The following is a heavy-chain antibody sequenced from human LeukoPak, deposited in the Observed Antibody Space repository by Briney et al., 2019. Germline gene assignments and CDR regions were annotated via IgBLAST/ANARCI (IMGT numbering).Heavy chain of an antibody. Sequence: ASVKVSCKASGYTFTSYGISWVRHAPGQGLEWMGWISAYNGNTNYAQKLQGRVTMTTDTSTSTAYMELRSLRSDDTGVYYCARDGPDYDFWSGYSDPKFDYWGQGTLVTVSS. J-gene: IGHJ4*02. D-gene: IGHD3-3*01. V-gene: IGHV1-18*01. CDR1: GYTFTSYG. CDR2: ISAYNGNT. CDR3: ARDGPDYDFWSGYSDPKFDY.